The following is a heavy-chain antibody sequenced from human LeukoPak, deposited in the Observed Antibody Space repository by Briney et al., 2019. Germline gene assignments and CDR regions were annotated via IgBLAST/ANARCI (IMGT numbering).Heavy chain of an antibody. CDR1: GFTFSSYE. CDR3: ARTPRGLWFGETDY. CDR2: ISSSGSTI. D-gene: IGHD3-10*01. J-gene: IGHJ4*02. V-gene: IGHV3-48*03. Sequence: GGSLRLSCAASGFTFSSYEMNWVRQASGKGLEWVSYISSSGSTIYYADSVKGRFTISRDNAKNSLYLQMNSLRAEDTALYYCARTPRGLWFGETDYWGQGTLVTVSS.